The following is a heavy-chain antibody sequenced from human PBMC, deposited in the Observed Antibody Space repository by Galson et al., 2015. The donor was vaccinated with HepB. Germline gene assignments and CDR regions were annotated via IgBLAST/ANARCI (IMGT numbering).Heavy chain of an antibody. Sequence: SLRLSCAASGFTFSSYAMSWVRQAPGKGLEWVSAISGSGGSTYYADSVKGRFTISRDNSKNTLYLQMNSLRAEDTAVYYCAKDPLITFGGVYSDFDYWGQGTLVTVSS. D-gene: IGHD3-16*01. CDR3: AKDPLITFGGVYSDFDY. CDR2: ISGSGGST. J-gene: IGHJ4*02. CDR1: GFTFSSYA. V-gene: IGHV3-23*01.